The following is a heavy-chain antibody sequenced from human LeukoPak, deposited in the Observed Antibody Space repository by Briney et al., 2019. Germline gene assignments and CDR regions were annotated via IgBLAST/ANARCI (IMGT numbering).Heavy chain of an antibody. V-gene: IGHV1-2*02. CDR3: ARGDVDTAMDYYYYGMDV. Sequence: ASVKVSCKASGYTFTGYYMHWVRQAPGQGLEWMGWISPNSGGTNYAQKFQGRVTMTRDTSISTAYMELSRLRSDDTAVYYCARGDVDTAMDYYYYGMDVWGQGTTVTVSS. CDR1: GYTFTGYY. J-gene: IGHJ6*02. D-gene: IGHD5-18*01. CDR2: ISPNSGGT.